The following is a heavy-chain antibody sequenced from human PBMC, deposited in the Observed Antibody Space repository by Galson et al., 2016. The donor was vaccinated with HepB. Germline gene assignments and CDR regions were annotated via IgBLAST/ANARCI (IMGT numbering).Heavy chain of an antibody. V-gene: IGHV3-23*01. CDR2: MSGSADRT. J-gene: IGHJ6*02. CDR1: GFTFSSHV. D-gene: IGHD3-3*01. CDR3: AKIDFWSGYPPYFYYGMDV. Sequence: SLRLSCAASGFTFSSHVMSWVRQAPGKGLEWVSAMSGSADRTSYAVSVEGRFTISRDNSRNTLYLEMHSLRAEDTALYYCAKIDFWSGYPPYFYYGMDVWGQGTPVTVSS.